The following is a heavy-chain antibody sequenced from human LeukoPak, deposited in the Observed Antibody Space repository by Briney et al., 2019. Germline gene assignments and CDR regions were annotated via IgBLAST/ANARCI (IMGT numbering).Heavy chain of an antibody. J-gene: IGHJ4*02. D-gene: IGHD4-23*01. Sequence: PSETLSLTCTVPGGSISSYYWSWIRQPPGKGLEWIGYIYNSGSTNHNPSLKSRVTISLDTSKNQFSLKLSSVTAADTAVYYCARAPTTVVTPYYFDYWGQGTLVTVSS. CDR1: GGSISSYY. CDR3: ARAPTTVVTPYYFDY. CDR2: IYNSGST. V-gene: IGHV4-59*01.